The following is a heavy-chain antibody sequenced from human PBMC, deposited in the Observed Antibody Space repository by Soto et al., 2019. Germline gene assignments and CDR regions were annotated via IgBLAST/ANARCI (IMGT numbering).Heavy chain of an antibody. Sequence: QEQLVESGGGVVQPGRSLRLSCEASGFTFSSHSLHWVRQAPGKGLEWVALISYDGRKKYYADSVKGRFTISRDYSRNTLYLEMISPRTEDTAIYYCGKDRKEDAFWSGYYTYNGMDVWGQGTTVTVSS. CDR2: ISYDGRKK. CDR1: GFTFSSHS. CDR3: GKDRKEDAFWSGYYTYNGMDV. D-gene: IGHD3-3*01. V-gene: IGHV3-30*18. J-gene: IGHJ6*02.